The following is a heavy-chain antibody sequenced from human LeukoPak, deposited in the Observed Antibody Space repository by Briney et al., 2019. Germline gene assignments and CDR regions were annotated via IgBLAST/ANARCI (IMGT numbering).Heavy chain of an antibody. CDR3: AREYSTSRWSWFAP. CDR1: GYTFTSYG. J-gene: IGHJ5*02. V-gene: IGHV1-2*02. D-gene: IGHD1-26*01. CDR2: INPDSGGA. Sequence: ASVKVSCKASGYTFTSYGISWVRQAPGQGLEWMGWINPDSGGANYAQKFQGRVTMTRDTSIATAYMELSRLTSDDTAVYYCAREYSTSRWSWFAPWGQGTLVTVSS.